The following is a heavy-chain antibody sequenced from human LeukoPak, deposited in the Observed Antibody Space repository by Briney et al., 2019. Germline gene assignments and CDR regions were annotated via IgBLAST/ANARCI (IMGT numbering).Heavy chain of an antibody. CDR2: TSGSGGST. D-gene: IGHD2/OR15-2a*01. CDR3: AKDLSVFGLSYFDY. V-gene: IGHV3-23*01. J-gene: IGHJ4*02. CDR1: GFTFASYA. Sequence: AGSLRLSCAASGFTFASYAMSWVRQAPGKGLEWVSTTSGSGGSTYYADSVKGRFTISRDNSKNTLYLQMTSLRAEDTAIYYCAKDLSVFGLSYFDYWGQGTLVTVSS.